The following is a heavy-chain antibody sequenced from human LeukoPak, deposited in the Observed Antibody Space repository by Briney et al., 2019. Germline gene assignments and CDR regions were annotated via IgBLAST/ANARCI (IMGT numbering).Heavy chain of an antibody. CDR3: ARDRHRYNYDSSGYPPY. D-gene: IGHD3-22*01. CDR2: ISSSSSYK. J-gene: IGHJ4*02. CDR1: GFTFSSYE. V-gene: IGHV3-21*01. Sequence: GRSLRLSCAASGFTFSSYEMNWVRQAPGKGLEWVSSISSSSSYKYYADSVKGRFTISRDNAQNSLYLQINSLRAEDTAVYSCARDRHRYNYDSSGYPPYWGQGTLVTVSS.